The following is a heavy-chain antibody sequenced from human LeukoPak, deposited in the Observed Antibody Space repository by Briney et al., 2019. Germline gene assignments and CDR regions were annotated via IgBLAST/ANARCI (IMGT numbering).Heavy chain of an antibody. CDR1: GGTFSSYA. J-gene: IGHJ3*02. CDR2: IIPIFGTA. V-gene: IGHV1-69*05. D-gene: IGHD3-3*01. CDR3: AGAGYYDFWSGYVDAFDI. Sequence: SVKVTCKASGGTFSSYAISWVRQAPGQGLEWMGGIIPIFGTANYAQKFQGRVTITTDESTSTAYMELSSLRSEDTAVYYCAGAGYYDFWSGYVDAFDIWGQGTMVTVSS.